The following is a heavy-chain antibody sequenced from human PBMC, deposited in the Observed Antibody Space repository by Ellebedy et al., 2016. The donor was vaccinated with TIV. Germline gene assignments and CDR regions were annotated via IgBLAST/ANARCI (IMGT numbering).Heavy chain of an antibody. CDR2: IYPGDSDT. J-gene: IGHJ5*02. CDR1: GFIFSNYW. CDR3: ARHHVAGRLGAFDL. D-gene: IGHD6-6*01. Sequence: GGSLRLSCQESGFIFSNYWIGWVRQMPGKGLEWMGIIYPGDSDTRYNSSFQGQVTISVERSNGIAYLQWSSLKASDTAIYYCARHHVAGRLGAFDLWGQGTLVTVSS. V-gene: IGHV5-51*01.